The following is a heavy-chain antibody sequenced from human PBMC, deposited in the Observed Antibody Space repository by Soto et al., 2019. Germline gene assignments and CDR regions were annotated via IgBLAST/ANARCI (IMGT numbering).Heavy chain of an antibody. Sequence: GGSLRLSCAASGFTFSSYSMNWGLQAPGKGLEWISSISSSSSYIYYADSVKGRFTISRDNAKNSLYLQMNSLRAEDTAVYYCARDTTLSPYYEFWSGPQQPAFESWGQGTMVTVAS. D-gene: IGHD3-3*01. CDR3: ARDTTLSPYYEFWSGPQQPAFES. CDR2: ISSSSSYI. V-gene: IGHV3-21*01. CDR1: GFTFSSYS. J-gene: IGHJ3*02.